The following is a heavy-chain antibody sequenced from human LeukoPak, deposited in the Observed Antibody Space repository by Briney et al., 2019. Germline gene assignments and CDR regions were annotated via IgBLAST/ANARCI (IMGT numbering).Heavy chain of an antibody. J-gene: IGHJ4*02. Sequence: GGSLRLSCAASGFTFSSNAMHWVRQAPGKGLEWVALISYHGRNTNYIDSVKGRFTISRDNSKNTLYLEMSSLRAEDTAVYYCARDVLCSGGSCFSPFDYWGLGTLVTVSS. D-gene: IGHD2-15*01. CDR1: GFTFSSNA. CDR3: ARDVLCSGGSCFSPFDY. CDR2: ISYHGRNT. V-gene: IGHV3-30*04.